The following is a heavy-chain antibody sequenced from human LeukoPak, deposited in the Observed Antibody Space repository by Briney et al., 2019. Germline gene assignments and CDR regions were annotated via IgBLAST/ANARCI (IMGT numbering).Heavy chain of an antibody. V-gene: IGHV3-11*01. Sequence: GGSLRLSCAASGFTFSDYYMSWIRQAPGKGLEWVSYISSSGSTIYYADSVKGQFTISRDNAKNSLYLQMNSLRAEDTAVYYCAKDWLGTISILGVVSHHFDYWGQGTPVTVSS. D-gene: IGHD3-3*01. CDR1: GFTFSDYY. J-gene: IGHJ4*02. CDR3: AKDWLGTISILGVVSHHFDY. CDR2: ISSSGSTI.